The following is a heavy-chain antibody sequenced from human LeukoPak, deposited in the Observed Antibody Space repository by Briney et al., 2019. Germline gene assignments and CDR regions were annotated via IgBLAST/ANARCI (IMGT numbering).Heavy chain of an antibody. V-gene: IGHV4-34*01. CDR1: GGSFSGYY. J-gene: IGHJ6*02. CDR3: ARGRTYYDFWSGKYGMDV. CDR2: INHSGST. Sequence: SETLSLTCAVYGGSFSGYYWSWIRQPPGKGLEWIGEINHSGSTNYNPSLKSRVTISVDTSKNQFSLKLSSVTAADTAVYYCARGRTYYDFWSGKYGMDVWGQGTTVTVSS. D-gene: IGHD3-3*01.